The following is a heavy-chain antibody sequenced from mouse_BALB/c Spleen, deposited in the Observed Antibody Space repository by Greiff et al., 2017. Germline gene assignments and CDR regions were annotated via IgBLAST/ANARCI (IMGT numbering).Heavy chain of an antibody. J-gene: IGHJ3*01. CDR1: GYTFTSYV. Sequence: VQLQQSGPELVKPGASVKMSCKASGYTFTSYVMHWVKQKPGQGLEWIGYINPYNDGTKYNEKFKGKATLTSDKSSSTAYMELSSLTSEDSAVYYCARGDPDTASAWFAYWGQGTLVTVSA. D-gene: IGHD1-2*01. V-gene: IGHV1-14*01. CDR2: INPYNDGT. CDR3: ARGDPDTASAWFAY.